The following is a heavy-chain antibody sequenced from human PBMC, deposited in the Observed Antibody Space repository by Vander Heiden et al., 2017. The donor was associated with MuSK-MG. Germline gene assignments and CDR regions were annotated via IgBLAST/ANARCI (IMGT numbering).Heavy chain of an antibody. CDR1: GLTFSSYG. Sequence: QVQLVASGGGVGQPGRYLRLSCPASGLTFSSYGMHWVRQAPGKGLEWVAVISYDGSNKYYADSVKGRFTISRDNSKNTLYLQMNSLRAEDTAVYYCGALITGTTLGFDPWGQGTLVTVSS. J-gene: IGHJ5*02. CDR2: ISYDGSNK. CDR3: GALITGTTLGFDP. V-gene: IGHV3-30*03. D-gene: IGHD1-7*01.